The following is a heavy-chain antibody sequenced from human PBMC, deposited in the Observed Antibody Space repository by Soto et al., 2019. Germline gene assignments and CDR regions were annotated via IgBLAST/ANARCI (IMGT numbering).Heavy chain of an antibody. CDR3: AREDGSSAFDI. CDR1: GFTFSSYS. D-gene: IGHD6-6*01. CDR2: ISSSSSYI. Sequence: GGALRLSCAPSGFTFSSYSMNWVRQAPGKGLEWVSSISSSSSYIYYADSVKGRFTISRDNAKNSLYLQMNSLRAEDTAVYYCAREDGSSAFDIWGQGTMVTVSS. J-gene: IGHJ3*02. V-gene: IGHV3-21*01.